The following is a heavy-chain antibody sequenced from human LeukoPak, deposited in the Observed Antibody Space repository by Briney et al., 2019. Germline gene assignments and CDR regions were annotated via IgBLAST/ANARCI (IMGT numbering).Heavy chain of an antibody. D-gene: IGHD3-10*01. Sequence: PSETLSLTCAVYGGSFSGYYWSWIRQPPGKGLEWIGEINHSGSTNYNTSLKSRVTISVDTSKNQFSLKLSSVTAADTAVYYCARHKHGRRYGSGSYLYYFDYWGQGTLVTVSS. V-gene: IGHV4-34*01. J-gene: IGHJ4*02. CDR1: GGSFSGYY. CDR2: INHSGST. CDR3: ARHKHGRRYGSGSYLYYFDY.